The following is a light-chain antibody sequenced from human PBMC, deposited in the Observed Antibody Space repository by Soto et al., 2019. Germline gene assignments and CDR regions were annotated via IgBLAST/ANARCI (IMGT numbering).Light chain of an antibody. CDR3: QQRSNGPLI. V-gene: IGKV3-11*01. CDR2: DAS. CDR1: HFISSN. Sequence: EIVLIQSPATLSLSPGERATLSCRASHFISSNLAWYQQKHGQAPRLLIYDASTRATGIPARFSGSGSGTDFTLTISSLEPEDFAVYYCQQRSNGPLILGGATTVEIK. J-gene: IGKJ4*01.